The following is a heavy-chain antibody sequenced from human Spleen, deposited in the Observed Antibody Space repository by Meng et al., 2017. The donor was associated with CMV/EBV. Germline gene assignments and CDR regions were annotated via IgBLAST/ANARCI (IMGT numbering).Heavy chain of an antibody. J-gene: IGHJ6*02. V-gene: IGHV1-2*02. CDR2: INPKSGVT. CDR3: ARVGYYEVWGGYSSYYYGMDV. Sequence: ASVKVSCKASGYIFTDYYMHWVRQAPGQGLEWMGWINPKSGVTNFAQKFEGRVTLTRDTSISTAYMDVSSLRSDDTAVYYCARVGYYEVWGGYSSYYYGMDVWGQWTTVTVSS. CDR1: GYIFTDYY. D-gene: IGHD3-3*01.